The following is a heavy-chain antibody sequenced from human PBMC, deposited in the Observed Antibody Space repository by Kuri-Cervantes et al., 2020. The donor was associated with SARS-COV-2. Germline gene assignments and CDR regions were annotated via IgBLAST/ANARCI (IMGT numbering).Heavy chain of an antibody. J-gene: IGHJ6*02. Sequence: SETLSLTCTASGGSISSSSYYWGWLRQPQGKDLEWFGRIYYSGTTYYNPSLKSRVTISVDTTKNQFSLKLSAVTAADTAVYYCARGRVGFLEWLENYYYYGMDVWGQGTTVTVSS. CDR1: GGSISSSSYY. CDR2: IYYSGTT. V-gene: IGHV4-39*07. CDR3: ARGRVGFLEWLENYYYYGMDV. D-gene: IGHD3-3*02.